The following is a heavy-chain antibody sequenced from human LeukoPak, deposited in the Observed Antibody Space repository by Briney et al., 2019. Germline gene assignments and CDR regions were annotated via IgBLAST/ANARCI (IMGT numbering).Heavy chain of an antibody. CDR2: INQDGSEK. CDR1: GFTFRHYW. J-gene: IGHJ4*02. CDR3: AKTISGGYIG. V-gene: IGHV3-7*01. D-gene: IGHD6-25*01. Sequence: PGGSLRLSCAASGFTFRHYWMTWVRQAPGKGLEWVANINQDGSEKHHVDSVEGRFTISRDNAENSLYLQMNSLRVEDTAVYYCAKTISGGYIGWGQGTLVTVSS.